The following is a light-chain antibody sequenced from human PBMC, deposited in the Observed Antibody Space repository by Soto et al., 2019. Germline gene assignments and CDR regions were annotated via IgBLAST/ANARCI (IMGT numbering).Light chain of an antibody. Sequence: QSALTQPASVSGSPGQSITISCTGTSSDVGGYDYVSWYQLHPGKAPKLMVFEVNNRPSGVSYRFSGSKSGNTASLTISGLQAEDDADYYCSSYTSISSWVFGGGTKLTVL. CDR1: SSDVGGYDY. V-gene: IGLV2-14*01. J-gene: IGLJ3*02. CDR2: EVN. CDR3: SSYTSISSWV.